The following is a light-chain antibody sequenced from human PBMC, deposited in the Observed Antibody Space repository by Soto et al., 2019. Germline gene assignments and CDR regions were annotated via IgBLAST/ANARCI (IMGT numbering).Light chain of an antibody. J-gene: IGKJ1*01. CDR3: HQRQRSPRT. Sequence: ERGLSQAPSTLALGTGVGAALCCSASQTVGVRLAWYQHKPGQAPRLIIYEASNRAAGIPARFSGSGSGTDFTLTIPSPQHADFASYYCHQRQRSPRTCGPGTKVDIK. CDR2: EAS. V-gene: IGKV3-11*01. CDR1: QTVGVR.